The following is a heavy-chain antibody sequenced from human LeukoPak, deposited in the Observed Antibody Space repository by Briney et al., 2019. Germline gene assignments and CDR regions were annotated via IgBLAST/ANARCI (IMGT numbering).Heavy chain of an antibody. CDR1: GGSISSSNYY. CDR2: IYQSGNT. Sequence: PSEILSLTCTVSGGSISSSNYYWGWIRQPPGRGPEWIGSIYQSGNTYYNPSLKSRVTIFVDTAKNQFSLRLNSVTAADTAVYYCARHYGPWGQGTLVTVSS. V-gene: IGHV4-39*01. CDR3: ARHYGP. D-gene: IGHD3-10*01. J-gene: IGHJ5*02.